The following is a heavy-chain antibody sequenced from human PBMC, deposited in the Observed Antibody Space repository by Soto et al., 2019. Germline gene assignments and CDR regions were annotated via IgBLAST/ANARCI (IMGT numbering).Heavy chain of an antibody. CDR2: ISYDGSNK. CDR3: ASGTTTSAFSAMDV. J-gene: IGHJ6*02. D-gene: IGHD1-1*01. V-gene: IGHV3-30-3*01. Sequence: QVQLVESGGGVVQPGRSLRLSCAASGFTFSNNAMDWVHQAPGKGLEWVAVISYDGSNKYIAESVKGRFTISRDNSKNTLFLQMNSRRAEDTAVYYCASGTTTSAFSAMDVWGQGTTVTVSS. CDR1: GFTFSNNA.